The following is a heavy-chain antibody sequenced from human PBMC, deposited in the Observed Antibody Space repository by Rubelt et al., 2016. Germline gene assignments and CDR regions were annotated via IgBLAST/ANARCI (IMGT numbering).Heavy chain of an antibody. V-gene: IGHV3-33*01. D-gene: IGHD3-16*01. CDR3: AREIFGGAITFPAFDI. CDR2: IWYDGSNK. Sequence: GKGLEWVAVIWYDGSNKYYADSVKGRFTISRDNSKNTLYLQMNSLRAEDTAVYYCAREIFGGAITFPAFDIWGQGTMVTVSS. J-gene: IGHJ3*02.